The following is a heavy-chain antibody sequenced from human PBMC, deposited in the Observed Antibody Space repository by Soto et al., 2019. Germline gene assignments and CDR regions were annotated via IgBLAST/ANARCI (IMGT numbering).Heavy chain of an antibody. CDR3: AHRPDYYDSSGYHYYFDY. J-gene: IGHJ4*02. Sequence: QITLKESGPTLVKPTQTLTLTCTFSGFSLSTSGVGVGWIRQPPGKALEWLALIYWNDDKRYSPSLKSRLTIAKDTSKNQVVLTMTNMDPLDTATYYCAHRPDYYDSSGYHYYFDYWGQGTLVTVSS. CDR2: IYWNDDK. CDR1: GFSLSTSGVG. V-gene: IGHV2-5*01. D-gene: IGHD3-22*01.